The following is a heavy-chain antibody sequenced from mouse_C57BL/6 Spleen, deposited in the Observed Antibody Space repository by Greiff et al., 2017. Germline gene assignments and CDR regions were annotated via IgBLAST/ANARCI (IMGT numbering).Heavy chain of an antibody. CDR2: LYPGSGST. J-gene: IGHJ4*01. V-gene: IGHV1-55*01. CDR1: GYTFTSYW. Sequence: QVPLLQPGAELVKPGASVKMSCKASGYTFTSYWLTWVKQRPGQGLEWIGDLYPGSGSTNYHEKFQSKATLTVDTSSSTAYMQLSSLTSEDSAVYYCARNYARDYWGQGTSGTVSS. CDR3: ARNYARDY.